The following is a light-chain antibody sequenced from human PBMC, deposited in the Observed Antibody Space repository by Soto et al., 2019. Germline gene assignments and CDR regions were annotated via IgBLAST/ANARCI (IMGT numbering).Light chain of an antibody. J-gene: IGLJ1*01. CDR1: SSDVGGHNY. CDR3: CSYTSSSTRV. Sequence: QSVLTQPASVSGSPGQSITISCTGTSSDVGGHNYVSWYQQHPGKAPKLMIYEVSNRPSGVSNRFSGSKSNNTASLTISGLQAEDEADYYCCSYTSSSTRVFGTGTKVTVL. CDR2: EVS. V-gene: IGLV2-14*01.